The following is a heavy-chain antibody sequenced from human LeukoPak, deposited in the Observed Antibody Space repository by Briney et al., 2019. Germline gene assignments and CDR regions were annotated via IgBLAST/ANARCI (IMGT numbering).Heavy chain of an antibody. CDR2: IYRSGST. CDR1: GGSISSGSYY. Sequence: PSETLSLTCTVSGGSISSGSYYWSWIRQPAGKRLEWIGHIYRSGSTNYNPSLKSRVTISVDTSKNQFSLKLSSVTAADTAVYYCARGVPYNWSHGLRNWFDPWGQGTLVTASS. CDR3: ARGVPYNWSHGLRNWFDP. V-gene: IGHV4-61*09. D-gene: IGHD1-20*01. J-gene: IGHJ5*02.